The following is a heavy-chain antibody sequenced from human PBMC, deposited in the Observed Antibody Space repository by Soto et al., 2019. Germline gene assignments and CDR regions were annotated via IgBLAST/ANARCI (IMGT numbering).Heavy chain of an antibody. V-gene: IGHV3-13*01. J-gene: IGHJ6*02. Sequence: AGGSLRLSCAASGFTFSSYDMHWVRQATGKGLEWVSAIGTAGDTYYPGSVKGRFTISRENAKNSLYLQMNSLRAGDTAVYYCARDYRFGDYSYYGMDVWGHGTTVTVSS. CDR3: ARDYRFGDYSYYGMDV. D-gene: IGHD3-16*01. CDR1: GFTFSSYD. CDR2: IGTAGDT.